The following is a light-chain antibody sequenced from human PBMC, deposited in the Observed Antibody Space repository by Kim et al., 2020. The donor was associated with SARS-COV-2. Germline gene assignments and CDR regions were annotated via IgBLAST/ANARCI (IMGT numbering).Light chain of an antibody. CDR3: QQYDSLPYT. CDR2: AAS. CDR1: QDIDNS. Sequence: SASVGDRVTITCQASQDIDNSLNWYQQKPGKAPNVLIYAASNLETGVPSRFSGSGSGTDFTFTISSLQPEDIATYYCQQYDSLPYTFGQGTKLEI. J-gene: IGKJ2*01. V-gene: IGKV1-33*01.